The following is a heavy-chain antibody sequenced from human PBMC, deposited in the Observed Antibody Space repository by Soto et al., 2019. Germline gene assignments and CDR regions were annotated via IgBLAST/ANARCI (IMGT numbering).Heavy chain of an antibody. D-gene: IGHD3-16*02. V-gene: IGHV5-51*01. CDR2: IYPGDSDT. CDR1: GYSFTSYW. CDR3: ARRIFQTSGYYDYIWGSYRNPQRYYFDY. Sequence: GESLKISCKGSGYSFTSYWIGWVRQMPGKGLEWMGIIYPGDSDTRYSPSFQGQVTISADKSISTAYLQWSSLKASDTAMYYCARRIFQTSGYYDYIWGSYRNPQRYYFDYWGQGTLVTVSS. J-gene: IGHJ4*02.